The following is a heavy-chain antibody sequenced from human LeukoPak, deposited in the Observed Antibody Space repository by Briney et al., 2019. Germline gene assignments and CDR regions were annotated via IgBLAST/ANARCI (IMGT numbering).Heavy chain of an antibody. CDR3: ARDQGVSATNAFDI. CDR1: GYTFTGYY. CDR2: INPNSGGT. Sequence: GASVKVSCKASGYTFTGYYMHWVRQAPGQGLEWMGWINPNSGGTNYAQKFQGRVTMTRDTSISTAYMELSRLRSDDTAVYYCARDQGVSATNAFDIWGQGTMVTVSS. D-gene: IGHD2-8*01. J-gene: IGHJ3*02. V-gene: IGHV1-2*02.